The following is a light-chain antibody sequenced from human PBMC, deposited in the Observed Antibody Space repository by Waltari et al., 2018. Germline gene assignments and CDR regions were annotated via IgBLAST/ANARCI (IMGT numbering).Light chain of an antibody. Sequence: QSEMSQPPPVSGTPGPTVTISCSGRSSNVGRHVVHWLQQLPGPAPKLLIYRNDQRPSGVPDRFSGSKSGTSASLAISGLQSEDEADYYCAAWDDSLNGRWVFGAGTKLTVL. V-gene: IGLV1-44*01. CDR3: AAWDDSLNGRWV. J-gene: IGLJ2*01. CDR1: SSNVGRHV. CDR2: RND.